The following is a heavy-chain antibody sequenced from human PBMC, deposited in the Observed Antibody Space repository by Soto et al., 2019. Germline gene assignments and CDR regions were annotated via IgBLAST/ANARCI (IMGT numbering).Heavy chain of an antibody. CDR3: ARDSGYSYRLYYYCYGMDV. V-gene: IGHV1-2*04. Sequence: GASVKVSCKASGYTFTGYYMHWVRQAPGQGLEWMGWINPNSGGTNYAQKFQGWVTMTRDTSISTAYMELSRLRSDDTAVYYCARDSGYSYRLYYYCYGMDVWGQGTTVTVSS. D-gene: IGHD5-18*01. J-gene: IGHJ6*02. CDR1: GYTFTGYY. CDR2: INPNSGGT.